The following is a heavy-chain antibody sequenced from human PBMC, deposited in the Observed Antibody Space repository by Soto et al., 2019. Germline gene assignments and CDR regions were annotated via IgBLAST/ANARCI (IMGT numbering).Heavy chain of an antibody. J-gene: IGHJ6*03. CDR1: GYTFTSYG. Sequence: GASVKVSCKASGYTFTSYGISWVRHAPGQGLEWMGWISAYNGNTNYAQKLQGRVTMTTDTSTSTAYMELRSLRSDDTAVYYCARSTVSQYYYYMDGWGQGTTVPVAS. CDR3: ARSTVSQYYYYMDG. V-gene: IGHV1-18*01. CDR2: ISAYNGNT. D-gene: IGHD4-4*01.